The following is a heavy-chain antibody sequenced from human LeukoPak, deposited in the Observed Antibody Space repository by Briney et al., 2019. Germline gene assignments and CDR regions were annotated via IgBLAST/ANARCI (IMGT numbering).Heavy chain of an antibody. V-gene: IGHV3-33*01. D-gene: IGHD3-10*01. J-gene: IGHJ4*02. CDR3: ARERRYYGSGSYYKTLDY. Sequence: ERSLRLSCAASGFTFSSYGMHWVRQAPGKGLEWVAVIWYDGSNKYYADSVKGRFTISRDNSKNTLYLQMNGLRAEDTAVYYCARERRYYGSGSYYKTLDYWGQGTLVTVSS. CDR2: IWYDGSNK. CDR1: GFTFSSYG.